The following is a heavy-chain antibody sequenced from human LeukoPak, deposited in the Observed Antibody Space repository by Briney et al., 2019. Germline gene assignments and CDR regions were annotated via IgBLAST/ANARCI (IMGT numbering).Heavy chain of an antibody. D-gene: IGHD3-22*01. V-gene: IGHV3-11*01. J-gene: IGHJ4*02. CDR2: ISSSGSTI. CDR1: GFTFSDYY. Sequence: PGGSLRLSCAASGFTFSDYYMNWIRQAPGKGLEWVSYISSSGSTIYYADSVKGRFTISRDNAKNSLYLQMNSLRAEDTAVYYCARDNYYDSSGYVGYWGQGTLVTVSS. CDR3: ARDNYYDSSGYVGY.